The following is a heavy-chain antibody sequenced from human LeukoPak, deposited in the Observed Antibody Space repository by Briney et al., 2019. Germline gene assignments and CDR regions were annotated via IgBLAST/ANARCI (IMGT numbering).Heavy chain of an antibody. CDR3: AREGWVTMVQGGIPYYYYYMDV. J-gene: IGHJ6*03. D-gene: IGHD3-10*01. Sequence: PSETLSLTCTVSGGSISSYYWSWIRQPAGKGLEWIGRIYTSGSTNYNPSLKSRVTMSVDTSKNQFSLKLSSVTAADTAVYYCAREGWVTMVQGGIPYYYYYMDVWGKGTTVTVSS. CDR2: IYTSGST. CDR1: GGSISSYY. V-gene: IGHV4-4*07.